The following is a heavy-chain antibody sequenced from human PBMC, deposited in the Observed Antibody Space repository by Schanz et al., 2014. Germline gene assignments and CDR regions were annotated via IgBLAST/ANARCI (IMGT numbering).Heavy chain of an antibody. CDR1: GYIFGSHG. CDR2: INPSGGST. J-gene: IGHJ3*01. D-gene: IGHD3-10*01. CDR3: ATNSPFRMVRGSNAFDA. Sequence: QVHLEQSGPEVKKPGASVKVSCKASGYIFGSHGMTWVRQAPGQGLEWMGIINPSGGSTSYAQKFQGRVTMTRDTSTSTVYMELSSLRSEDTAVYYCATNSPFRMVRGSNAFDAWGQGTMVTVSS. V-gene: IGHV1-46*03.